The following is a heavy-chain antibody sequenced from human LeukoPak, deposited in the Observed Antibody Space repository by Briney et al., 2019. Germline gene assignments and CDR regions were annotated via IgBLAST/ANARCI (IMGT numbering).Heavy chain of an antibody. Sequence: PSETLSLTCSVSGGSITSRTYYWGWIRQPPGRGLEWFGNIYYNGSTYDNPSLKSRVTISIDTSKSQFSLKLTSVTAADTAVYYCARLGGFNFYYDIPWMLGYYFDYWGQGALVTVSS. CDR1: GGSITSRTYY. D-gene: IGHD3-9*01. CDR3: ARLGGFNFYYDIPWMLGYYFDY. J-gene: IGHJ4*02. V-gene: IGHV4-39*01. CDR2: IYYNGST.